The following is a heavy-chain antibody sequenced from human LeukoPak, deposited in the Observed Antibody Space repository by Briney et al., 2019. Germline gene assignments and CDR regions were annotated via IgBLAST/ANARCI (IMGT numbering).Heavy chain of an antibody. CDR2: IYHSGST. CDR3: AGVGGSSWYGWFDP. D-gene: IGHD6-13*01. V-gene: IGHV4-4*02. Sequence: SGTLSLTCAVSGGSISSSNWWSWVRQPPGKGLEWIGEIYHSGSTNYNPSLKSRVTISVDKSKNQFSLKLSSVTAADTAVYYCAGVGGSSWYGWFDPWGQGTLVTVSS. CDR1: GGSISSSNW. J-gene: IGHJ5*02.